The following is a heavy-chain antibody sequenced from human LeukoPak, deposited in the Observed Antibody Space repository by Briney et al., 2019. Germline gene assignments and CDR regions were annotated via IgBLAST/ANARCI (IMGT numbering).Heavy chain of an antibody. CDR3: ARLFGSGSYFDY. J-gene: IGHJ4*02. CDR1: GGSISSSSYY. V-gene: IGHV4-39*01. CDR2: IYYSGST. D-gene: IGHD3-10*01. Sequence: SETLSLTCTVSGGSISSSSYYWGWIRQPPGKGLEWIGSIYYSGSTYYNPSLKSRVTISVDTSKNQFSLKLSSVTAVDTAVYYCARLFGSGSYFDYWGQGTLVIVSS.